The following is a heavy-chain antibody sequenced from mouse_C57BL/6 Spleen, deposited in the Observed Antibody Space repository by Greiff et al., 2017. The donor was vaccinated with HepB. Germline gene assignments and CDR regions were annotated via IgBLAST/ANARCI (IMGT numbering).Heavy chain of an antibody. D-gene: IGHD1-1*01. CDR3: ARYGYYLGLDY. J-gene: IGHJ2*01. Sequence: EVHLVESGGGLVQPGGSLSLSCAASGFTFTDYYMSWVRQPPGKALEWLGFIRNKANGYTTEYSASVKGRFTISRDNSHSILYLQRNALRAEDRATYYCARYGYYLGLDYWGQGTTRTVSA. V-gene: IGHV7-3*01. CDR1: GFTFTDYY. CDR2: IRNKANGYTT.